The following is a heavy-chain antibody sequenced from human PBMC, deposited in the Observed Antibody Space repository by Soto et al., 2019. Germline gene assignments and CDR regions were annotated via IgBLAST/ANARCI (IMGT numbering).Heavy chain of an antibody. J-gene: IGHJ4*02. CDR2: IKQDGSEN. Sequence: GGSLRLSCAASGFTFSTYWLSWVRQAPGTGLEWVANIKQDGSENYYADSVKGRFTISRDNAKSSLYLQMNSLRAEDTAVYYCARGRNYFDNWGQGTPVTVSS. CDR3: ARGRNYFDN. CDR1: GFTFSTYW. V-gene: IGHV3-7*05.